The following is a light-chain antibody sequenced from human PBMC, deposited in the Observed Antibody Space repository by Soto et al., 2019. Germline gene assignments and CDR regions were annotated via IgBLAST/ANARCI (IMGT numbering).Light chain of an antibody. J-gene: IGKJ5*01. CDR2: GAS. CDR3: QQYGSSPPDT. CDR1: QSLSSNY. Sequence: EIVLTQSPGTLSLSPGERVTLSCRASQSLSSNYLAWYQQKPGQAPRLLMYGASSRATGIPDRFSGSGSGTDFTLTSSRLEPEYFAVYYCQQYGSSPPDTFGQGTRLEI. V-gene: IGKV3-20*01.